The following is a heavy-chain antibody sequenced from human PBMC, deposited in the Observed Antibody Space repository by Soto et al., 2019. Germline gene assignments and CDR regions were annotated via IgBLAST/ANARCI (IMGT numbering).Heavy chain of an antibody. CDR3: ARDYSSSWYRWFNP. CDR1: GYTFTTYG. V-gene: IGHV1-18*01. CDR2: ISAYNGNT. Sequence: QVQLVQSGAEVKKPGASVKVSCKASGYTFTTYGISWVRQAPGQGLEWMGWISAYNGNTNYAQKVQGRVTMTTDPSTSTAYMELRSLRSDDTAVHYCARDYSSSWYRWFNPWGQGTLVTVSS. J-gene: IGHJ5*02. D-gene: IGHD6-13*01.